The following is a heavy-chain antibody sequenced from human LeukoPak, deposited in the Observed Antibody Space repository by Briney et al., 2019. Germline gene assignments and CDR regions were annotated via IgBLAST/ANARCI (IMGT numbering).Heavy chain of an antibody. CDR1: GFTVSSNY. J-gene: IGHJ4*02. V-gene: IGHV3-66*01. CDR2: IYSGGST. D-gene: IGHD4-17*01. CDR3: ARVREGLYGDCFDY. Sequence: PGGSLRLSCAAAGFTVSSNYMSWVRQAPGKGLEWVSVIYSGGSTYYADSVKGRFTISRDNSKNTLYLQMNSLRAEDTAVYYCARVREGLYGDCFDYWGQGTLVTVSS.